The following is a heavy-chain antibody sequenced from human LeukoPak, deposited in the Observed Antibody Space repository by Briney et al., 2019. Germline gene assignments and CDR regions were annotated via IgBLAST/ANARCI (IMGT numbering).Heavy chain of an antibody. CDR2: ISSSSSYI. CDR3: AREVGSGPGWFDP. V-gene: IGHV3-21*01. D-gene: IGHD3-10*01. J-gene: IGHJ5*02. Sequence: PGGSLRLSCAASGLTFSNYAMSWVRQAPGKGLEWVSSISSSSSYIYYADSVKGRFTISRDNAKNSLYLQMNSLRAEDTAVYYCAREVGSGPGWFDPWGQGTLVTVSS. CDR1: GLTFSNYA.